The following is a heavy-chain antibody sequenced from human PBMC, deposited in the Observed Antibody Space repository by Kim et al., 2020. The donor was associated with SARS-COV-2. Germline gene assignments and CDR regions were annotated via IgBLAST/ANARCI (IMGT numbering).Heavy chain of an antibody. V-gene: IGHV4-34*01. Sequence: SETLSLTCAVYGGSFSGYYWSWIRQPPGKGLEWIGEINHSGSTNYNPSLKSRVTISVDTSKNQFSLKLSSVTAADTAVHYRARFPLYYGSGSYYFDYWGQGTLVTVSS. CDR2: INHSGST. CDR3: ARFPLYYGSGSYYFDY. CDR1: GGSFSGYY. J-gene: IGHJ4*02. D-gene: IGHD3-10*01.